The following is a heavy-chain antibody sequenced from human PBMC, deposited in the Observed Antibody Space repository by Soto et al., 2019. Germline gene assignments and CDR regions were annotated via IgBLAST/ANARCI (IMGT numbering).Heavy chain of an antibody. J-gene: IGHJ4*02. CDR1: GWSFSGYS. CDR3: AREGGESSDGLYYFDS. V-gene: IGHV4-34*01. CDR2: INHSGST. Sequence: SETLSLTFAVYGWSFSGYSLSWIRKPQGKGLEWIGEINHSGSTNYNPSLKSRLAISIDTSKNQFSLKLSTVTAADTAVYFCAREGGESSDGLYYFDSWGQGSLVTVYS. D-gene: IGHD3-16*01.